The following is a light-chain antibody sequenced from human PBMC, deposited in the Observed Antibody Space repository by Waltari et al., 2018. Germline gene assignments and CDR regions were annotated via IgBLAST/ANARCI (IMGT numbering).Light chain of an antibody. CDR3: SSYTSSSTVV. CDR2: EVS. Sequence: QSALTQPPSVSGSPGQSVTISCTGTSRDVGRYNRVPWYQQPPGTAPKLMIYEVSNRPSGVPDRFSGSKSGNTASLTISGLQAEDEADYYCSSYTSSSTVVFGGGTKLTVL. J-gene: IGLJ2*01. V-gene: IGLV2-18*02. CDR1: SRDVGRYNR.